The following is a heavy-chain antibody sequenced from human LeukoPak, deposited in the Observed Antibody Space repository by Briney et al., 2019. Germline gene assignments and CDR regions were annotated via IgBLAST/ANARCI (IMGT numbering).Heavy chain of an antibody. CDR2: ISGSGGST. D-gene: IGHD3-22*01. CDR3: AKEGLNYYDSSGYYDY. J-gene: IGHJ4*02. V-gene: IGHV3-23*01. CDR1: GFTFSSYA. Sequence: GGSLRLSCAASGFTFSSYAMSWVHQAPGKGLEWVSAISGSGGSTYYADSVKGRFTISRDNSKNTLYLQMNSLRAEDTDVYYCAKEGLNYYDSSGYYDYWGQGTLVTVSS.